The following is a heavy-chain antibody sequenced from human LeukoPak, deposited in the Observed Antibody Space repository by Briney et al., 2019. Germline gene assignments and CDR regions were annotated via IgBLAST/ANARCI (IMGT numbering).Heavy chain of an antibody. CDR1: GGSISSSSYY. Sequence: SETLSLTCTVSGGSISSSSYYWGWIRQPPGKGLEWIGSIYYSGSTYYNPSLKSRVTISVDTSKNQFSLKLSSVTAADTAVYYCATTHTYYYGSGSHDYWGQGTLVTVSS. CDR2: IYYSGST. J-gene: IGHJ4*02. D-gene: IGHD3-10*01. V-gene: IGHV4-39*01. CDR3: ATTHTYYYGSGSHDY.